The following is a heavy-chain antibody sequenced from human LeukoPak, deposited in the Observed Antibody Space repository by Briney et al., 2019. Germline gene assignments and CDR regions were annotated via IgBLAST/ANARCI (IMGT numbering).Heavy chain of an antibody. CDR2: ISDSGTTI. J-gene: IGHJ5*02. CDR1: EFVLNDYY. CDR3: AREMVGAYGSGTFYDL. D-gene: IGHD3-10*01. Sequence: GGSLRLSCAASEFVLNDYYMSWVRQAPGKGLEWDSYISDSGTTIYYADSVKGRFTISRDNAKNSLYLQMNSLRDEDTAVYYCAREMVGAYGSGTFYDLWGQGNMVTVSS. V-gene: IGHV3-11*01.